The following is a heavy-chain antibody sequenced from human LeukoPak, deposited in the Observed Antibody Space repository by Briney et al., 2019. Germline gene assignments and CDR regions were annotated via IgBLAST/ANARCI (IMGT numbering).Heavy chain of an antibody. CDR1: GFTFSRYS. CDR3: ARGRGVGY. CDR2: ITSGNYI. J-gene: IGHJ4*02. V-gene: IGHV3-21*01. D-gene: IGHD3-10*01. Sequence: GGSLRLSCAASGFTFSRYSMYWVRQAPGKGLEWVSGITSGNYIYYADSVKGRFTISRDNAKNSLYLQMNSLRAEDTAVYYCARGRGVGYWGQGTLVTVSS.